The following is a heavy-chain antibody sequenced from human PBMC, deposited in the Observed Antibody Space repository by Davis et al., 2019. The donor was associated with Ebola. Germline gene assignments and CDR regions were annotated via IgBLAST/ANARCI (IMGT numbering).Heavy chain of an antibody. CDR3: AREYGHHILTGYYQ. D-gene: IGHD3-9*01. J-gene: IGHJ4*02. Sequence: PSETLSLTCTVSGGSISSYYWSWIRQPAGKGLEWIGRIYTSGSTNYNPSLKSRVTMSLDTSKNQFSLKLRSVTAADTAVYYCAREYGHHILTGYYQWGQGTLVTVSS. CDR2: IYTSGST. CDR1: GGSISSYY. V-gene: IGHV4-4*07.